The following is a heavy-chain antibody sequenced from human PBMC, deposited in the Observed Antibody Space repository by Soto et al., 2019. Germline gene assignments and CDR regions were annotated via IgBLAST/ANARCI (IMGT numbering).Heavy chain of an antibody. D-gene: IGHD6-19*01. J-gene: IGHJ6*03. V-gene: IGHV3-23*01. CDR3: AKASSGWYYYYYYMDV. CDR1: GFTFSSYA. Sequence: GGSLRLSCAASGFTFSSYAMSWVRQAPGKGLEWVSAMSGSGGSTYYADSVKGRFTISRDNSKNTLYLQMNSLRAEDTAVYYCAKASSGWYYYYYYMDVWGKGTTVTVSS. CDR2: MSGSGGST.